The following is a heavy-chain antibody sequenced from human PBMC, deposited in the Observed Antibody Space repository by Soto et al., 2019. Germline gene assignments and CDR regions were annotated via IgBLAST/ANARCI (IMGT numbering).Heavy chain of an antibody. Sequence: QVTLKESGPVLVKPTETLTLTCTVSGFSLINARVGVSWLRQPPGKALEWLAHIFSNDEKSYSTSLKSRLTISKDTSKSQVVLTMTNMDPVDTATCYCARIRRDGTDFYLIDYWGRGTLVTVSS. D-gene: IGHD3-22*01. CDR2: IFSNDEK. J-gene: IGHJ4*02. CDR3: ARIRRDGTDFYLIDY. CDR1: GFSLINARVG. V-gene: IGHV2-26*01.